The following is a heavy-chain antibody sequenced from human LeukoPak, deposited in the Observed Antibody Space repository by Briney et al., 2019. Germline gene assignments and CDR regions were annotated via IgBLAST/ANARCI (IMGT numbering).Heavy chain of an antibody. D-gene: IGHD6-13*01. J-gene: IGHJ4*02. CDR2: IYYSGST. V-gene: IGHV4-31*03. Sequence: SETLSLNCTVSGGSISSGGYYWSWIRQHPGKGLEWIGYIYYSGSTYYNPSLKSRVTISVDTSKNQFSLKLSSVTAADTAVYYCASTTHLYSSSWFDYWGQGTLVTVSS. CDR1: GGSISSGGYY. CDR3: ASTTHLYSSSWFDY.